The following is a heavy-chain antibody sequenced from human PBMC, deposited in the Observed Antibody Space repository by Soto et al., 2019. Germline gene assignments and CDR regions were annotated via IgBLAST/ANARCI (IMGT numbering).Heavy chain of an antibody. CDR1: GFTFSSYA. CDR3: AKDQSPKDYGDSNFDY. V-gene: IGHV3-23*01. Sequence: GGSLRLSCAASGFTFSSYAMSWVRQAPGKGLEWVSAISGSGGSTYYADSVKGRFTISRDNSKNTLYLQMNSLRAEDTAVYYCAKDQSPKDYGDSNFDYWGQGTLVTVSS. D-gene: IGHD4-17*01. J-gene: IGHJ4*02. CDR2: ISGSGGST.